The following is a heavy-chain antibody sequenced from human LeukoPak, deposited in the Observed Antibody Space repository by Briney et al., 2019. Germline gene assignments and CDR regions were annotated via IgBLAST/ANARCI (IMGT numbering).Heavy chain of an antibody. CDR3: ARVRYSSSWQTRLHFDY. CDR1: GYTFTSYD. CDR2: MNPNSGNT. D-gene: IGHD6-13*01. Sequence: ASVKVSCKASGYTFTSYDINWVRQATGQGLEWMGWMNPNSGNTGYAQKFQGRVTMTRNTSISTAYMELSSLRSEDTAVYYCARVRYSSSWQTRLHFDYWDQGTLVTVSS. J-gene: IGHJ4*02. V-gene: IGHV1-8*01.